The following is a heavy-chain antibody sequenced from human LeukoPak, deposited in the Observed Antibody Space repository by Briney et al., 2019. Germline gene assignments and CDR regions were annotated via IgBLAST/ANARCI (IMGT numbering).Heavy chain of an antibody. CDR3: ARSPWGYCSSTSCKDNWFDP. J-gene: IGHJ5*02. D-gene: IGHD2-2*01. CDR2: MNPISGNT. CDR1: GYTLTSYD. Sequence: ASVKVSCKASGYTLTSYDINWVRQATGQGLEWMGWMNPISGNTGYAQKFQGRVTITRNTSISTAYMELSSLRSEDTAVYYCARSPWGYCSSTSCKDNWFDPWGQGTLVTVSS. V-gene: IGHV1-8*03.